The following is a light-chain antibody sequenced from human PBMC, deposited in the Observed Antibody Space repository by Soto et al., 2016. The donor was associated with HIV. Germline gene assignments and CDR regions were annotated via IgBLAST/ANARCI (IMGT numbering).Light chain of an antibody. CDR1: QSVSVW. Sequence: DIQMTQFPSTLSASIGDRVTITCRASQSVSVWLAWYQQKPGKAPNLLIYGASSLQTGVPSRFSGSGSGTDFTLTISSLQPEDIATYFCHQTYSTPYTFGQGTKLEIK. CDR2: GAS. CDR3: HQTYSTPYT. V-gene: IGKV1-39*01. J-gene: IGKJ2*01.